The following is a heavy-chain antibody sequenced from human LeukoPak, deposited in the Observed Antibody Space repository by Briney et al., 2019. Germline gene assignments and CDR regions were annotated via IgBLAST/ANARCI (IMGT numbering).Heavy chain of an antibody. Sequence: SETLSLTYAVSVGSISSVDYSWSWIRQPPGKGLKWIGYIYHSGSTYYNPSLKSRVTISVDRSKNQFSLKLSSVTAADTAVYYCAREDSGPIDYWGQGTLVTVSS. CDR3: AREDSGPIDY. J-gene: IGHJ4*02. CDR1: VGSISSVDYS. V-gene: IGHV4-30-2*01. CDR2: IYHSGST.